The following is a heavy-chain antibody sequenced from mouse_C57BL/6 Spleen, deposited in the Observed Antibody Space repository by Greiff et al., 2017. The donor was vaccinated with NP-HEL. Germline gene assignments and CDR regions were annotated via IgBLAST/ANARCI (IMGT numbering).Heavy chain of an antibody. Sequence: QVQLQQPGAELVRPGSSVKLSCKASGYTFTSYWMHWVKQRPIQGLEWIGNIDPSDSENHSNQKVKDKATLTVDKSSSTSYMQFSSRTSEDSAVYYWARGGGYGNYFAYGGQGTLVTVSA. CDR1: GYTFTSYW. D-gene: IGHD2-10*02. CDR2: IDPSDSEN. J-gene: IGHJ3*01. CDR3: ARGGGYGNYFAY. V-gene: IGHV1-52*01.